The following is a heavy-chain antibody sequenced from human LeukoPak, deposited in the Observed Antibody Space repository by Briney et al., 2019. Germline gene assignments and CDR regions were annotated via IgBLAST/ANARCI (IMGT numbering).Heavy chain of an antibody. J-gene: IGHJ5*02. CDR3: AKEPPYCGGDCERGWFDP. Sequence: GGSLRLSCAASGFTFSSYAMSWVRQAPGKGLEWVSAISGSGGSTYYADSVKGRFTISRDNSKNTLYLQMNSLRAEDTAVYYCAKEPPYCGGDCERGWFDPWGQGTLVTVSS. CDR2: ISGSGGST. D-gene: IGHD2-21*02. V-gene: IGHV3-23*01. CDR1: GFTFSSYA.